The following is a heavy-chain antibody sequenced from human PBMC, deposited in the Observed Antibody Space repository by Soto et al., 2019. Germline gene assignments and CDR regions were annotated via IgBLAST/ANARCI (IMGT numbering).Heavy chain of an antibody. CDR2: IYSGGRN. CDR3: ARGSSRWDY. Sequence: SLTCAVSGVTISTYYWSWIRQPPGKGLEWIGRIYSGGRNNYNPSLKSRVTMSVDTSKNQFSLRLSSVTAADTAMYYCARGSSRWDYWGQGTLVTVSP. CDR1: GVTISTYY. V-gene: IGHV4-4*07. D-gene: IGHD6-13*01. J-gene: IGHJ4*02.